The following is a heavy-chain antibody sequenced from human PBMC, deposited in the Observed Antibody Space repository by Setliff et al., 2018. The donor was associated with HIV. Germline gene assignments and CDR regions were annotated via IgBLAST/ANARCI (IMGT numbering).Heavy chain of an antibody. Sequence: GGSLRLSCAAFGFTFSSYGMHWVRQAPCKGLEWVAFTHYDVSSKYYGDSVKGRFTISRDNSRNTLYLQMNSLRPEDTAVYYCAKDFGYSSGWYLVSGTFDIWGQGAMVTVSS. D-gene: IGHD6-19*01. CDR3: AKDFGYSSGWYLVSGTFDI. CDR2: THYDVSSK. J-gene: IGHJ3*02. V-gene: IGHV3-30*02. CDR1: GFTFSSYG.